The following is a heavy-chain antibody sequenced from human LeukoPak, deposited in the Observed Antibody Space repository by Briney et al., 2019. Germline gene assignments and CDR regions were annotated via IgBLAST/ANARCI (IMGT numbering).Heavy chain of an antibody. CDR3: ARGVYSNLDY. CDR1: GFSFSSSD. CDR2: ISNTGNTK. Sequence: PGGSLRLSCTASGFSFSSSDMDWVRQAPGRGLEWISYISNTGNTKYYADSVKGRFTISRDNSKNTLYLQMNSLRAEDTAVYYCARGVYSNLDYWGQGTLVTVSS. J-gene: IGHJ4*02. V-gene: IGHV3-48*01. D-gene: IGHD4-11*01.